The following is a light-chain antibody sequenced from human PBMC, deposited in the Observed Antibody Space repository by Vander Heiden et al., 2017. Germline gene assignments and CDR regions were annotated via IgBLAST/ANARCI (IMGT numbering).Light chain of an antibody. J-gene: IGKJ4*01. CDR1: QSIRRY. CDR2: DAS. CDR3: QQRSNWPLLT. V-gene: IGKV3-11*01. Sequence: EIVLTQSPATLSLSPGERATISCRASQSIRRYLAWYQQKPGQAPSLLIYDASTRATGIPARFSGSGSGTDFTLTISSLEPEDFAVYYCQQRSNWPLLTFGGGTKVDIK.